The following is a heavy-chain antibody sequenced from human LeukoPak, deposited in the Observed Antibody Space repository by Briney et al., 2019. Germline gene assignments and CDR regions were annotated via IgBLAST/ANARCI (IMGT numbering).Heavy chain of an antibody. CDR3: ARGRDGYNFGY. CDR1: GFTVSGNY. Sequence: GGSLRLSCAASGFTVSGNYMSWVRQAPGKGLEWVSVIYGGGSTYYADSVKGRFTISRDNSKNTLYLQMNSVRAEDTAVYYCARGRDGYNFGYWGQGTLVTVSS. V-gene: IGHV3-53*01. CDR2: IYGGGST. D-gene: IGHD5-24*01. J-gene: IGHJ4*02.